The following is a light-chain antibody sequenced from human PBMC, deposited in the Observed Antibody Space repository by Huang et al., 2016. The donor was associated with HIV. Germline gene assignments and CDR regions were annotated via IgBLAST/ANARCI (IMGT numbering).Light chain of an antibody. CDR2: DVS. CDR1: QNIRGD. J-gene: IGKJ2*01. Sequence: ETLMTQSPATLSVSLGETVTLFCRASQNIRGDLAWYQHRPGQAPRLLIYDVSTRATGISARFRGSVSGTEFTLSISSLQSEDFAVYYCQQYHDWPPLIFGQGTRVEVK. CDR3: QQYHDWPPLI. V-gene: IGKV3-15*01.